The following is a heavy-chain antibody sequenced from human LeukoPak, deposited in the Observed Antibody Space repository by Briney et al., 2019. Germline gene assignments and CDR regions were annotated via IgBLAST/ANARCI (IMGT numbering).Heavy chain of an antibody. CDR3: ARSPRSYYFDS. Sequence: SETLSLTCNVSGDSISSYYWSWIRQPPEKELEWIGYIYYSGSSNYNPSLKSRVTMSVDTSKNQFSLDLTSVTAADTAVYYCARSPRSYYFDSWGLGTLVTVSS. J-gene: IGHJ4*02. CDR2: IYYSGSS. V-gene: IGHV4-59*08. CDR1: GDSISSYY. D-gene: IGHD3-10*01.